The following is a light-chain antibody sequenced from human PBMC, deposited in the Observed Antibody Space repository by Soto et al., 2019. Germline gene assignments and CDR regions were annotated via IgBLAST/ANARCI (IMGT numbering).Light chain of an antibody. CDR1: QRINNY. J-gene: IGKJ1*01. Sequence: DIQMTQSPSALSASVGDRVTITCRASQRINNYLNWYQQKPGKAPKLLIYAAYSLQSGVPSSFTGSGSGTVITLTISSLQPEDFVTYFCQQSYSLPEAFGQGTKVEIK. V-gene: IGKV1-39*01. CDR3: QQSYSLPEA. CDR2: AAY.